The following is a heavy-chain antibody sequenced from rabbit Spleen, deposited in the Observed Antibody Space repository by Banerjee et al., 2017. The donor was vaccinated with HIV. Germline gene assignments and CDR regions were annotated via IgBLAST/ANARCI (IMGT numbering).Heavy chain of an antibody. Sequence: QLVESGGGLVQPGGSLTLSCNTSGFDFSRYYVSWVRQAPGKGLEWIGDIDPIFGIAVYASWVNGRFTISSHNAQNTLYLQLNSLTAADTATYFCVREVAGKFGLWGPGPLVTVS. CDR2: IDPIFGIA. D-gene: IGHD4-1*01. J-gene: IGHJ6*01. CDR1: GFDFSRYY. V-gene: IGHV1S7*01. CDR3: VREVAGKFGL.